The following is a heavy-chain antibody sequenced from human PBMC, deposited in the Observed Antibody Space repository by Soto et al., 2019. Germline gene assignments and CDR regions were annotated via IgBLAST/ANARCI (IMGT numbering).Heavy chain of an antibody. V-gene: IGHV1-24*01. Sequence: ASVKVSCKVSGYTLTDLSMQWVRQAPGKGLEWMGGFDPEDGETIYAQKFQGRVTMTEDTATDTAYMELSSLRSEDTAVYYCATHRSGRFLEWLTESSLRYWGQGTLVTVSS. CDR2: FDPEDGET. CDR1: GYTLTDLS. D-gene: IGHD3-3*01. CDR3: ATHRSGRFLEWLTESSLRY. J-gene: IGHJ4*02.